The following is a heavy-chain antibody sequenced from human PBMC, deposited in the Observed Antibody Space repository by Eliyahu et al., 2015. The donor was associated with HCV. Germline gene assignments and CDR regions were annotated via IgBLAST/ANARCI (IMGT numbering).Heavy chain of an antibody. CDR3: ARCTSPICYPLHAFEI. CDR1: GFSFNGYS. D-gene: IGHD2-2*01. V-gene: IGHV3-21*01. Sequence: EVQLVESGGGLVKPGGSLRLSCAASGFSFNGYSMNWVRQDPGKGLEWVSAISSSSDYIYYADSVKGRFTISRDNAKNSLYLQMNSLRAEDTAVYYCARCTSPICYPLHAFEIWGQGTMVTVSS. CDR2: ISSSSDYI. J-gene: IGHJ3*02.